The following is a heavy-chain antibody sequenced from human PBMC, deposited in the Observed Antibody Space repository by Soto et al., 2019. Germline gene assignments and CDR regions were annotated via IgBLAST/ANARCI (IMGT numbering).Heavy chain of an antibody. Sequence: GGSLRLSCAASGFGFRHYFMSWMRQAPGKGLEWVSYIGPYGNSKDYAVSVKGRFTISRDDSKESLYLDMNNLRAEDTAVYYCARDDYTYGVYWGQGSLVTVSS. V-gene: IGHV3-11*01. D-gene: IGHD5-12*01. CDR3: ARDDYTYGVY. J-gene: IGHJ4*02. CDR1: GFGFRHYF. CDR2: IGPYGNSK.